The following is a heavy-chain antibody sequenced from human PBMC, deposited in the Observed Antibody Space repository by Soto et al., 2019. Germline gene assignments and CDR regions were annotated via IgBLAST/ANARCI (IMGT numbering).Heavy chain of an antibody. CDR1: GFTFSSYW. V-gene: IGHV3-7*01. J-gene: IGHJ4*02. D-gene: IGHD3-9*01. Sequence: GGSLRLSCAASGFTFSSYWMSWVRQAPGKGLEWVANIKQDGSEKYYVDSVKGRFTISRDNAKNSLYLQMNSLRAEDTAVYYCARTNYDILTGYYRRIYYFDYWGQGTLVTVSS. CDR3: ARTNYDILTGYYRRIYYFDY. CDR2: IKQDGSEK.